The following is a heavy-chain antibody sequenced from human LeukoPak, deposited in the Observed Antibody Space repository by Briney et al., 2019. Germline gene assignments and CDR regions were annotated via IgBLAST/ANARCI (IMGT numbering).Heavy chain of an antibody. Sequence: GGSLRLSCAASGFTFDDYAMHWVRQAPGKGLEWVSGISWNSGSISYADSVKGRFTISRDNAKNSLYLQMNSLRAEDTALYYCAKERAARGYSYGLDYWGQGTLVTVSS. CDR2: ISWNSGSI. D-gene: IGHD5-18*01. V-gene: IGHV3-9*01. CDR3: AKERAARGYSYGLDY. CDR1: GFTFDDYA. J-gene: IGHJ4*02.